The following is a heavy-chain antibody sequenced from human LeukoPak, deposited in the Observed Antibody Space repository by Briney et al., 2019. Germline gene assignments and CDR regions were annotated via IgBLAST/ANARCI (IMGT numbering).Heavy chain of an antibody. Sequence: GGSLRLSCAASGFIFSDYYMSWIRQAPGKGLEWVSYLSTSGDIMYYAGSVKGRFTISGDNAKNSLYLEMDSLRAEDTAVYYCARGHYGGNPADAFDIWGQGTMVTVS. CDR3: ARGHYGGNPADAFDI. J-gene: IGHJ3*02. CDR2: LSTSGDIM. V-gene: IGHV3-11*01. CDR1: GFIFSDYY. D-gene: IGHD4-23*01.